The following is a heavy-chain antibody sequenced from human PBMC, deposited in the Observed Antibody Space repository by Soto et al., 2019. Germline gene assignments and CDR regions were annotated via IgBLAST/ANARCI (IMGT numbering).Heavy chain of an antibody. CDR1: GFTFSNDW. CDR3: TTGSPTLYDFWSGYYYGMDV. Sequence: GGSLRLSCAASGFTFSNDWMNWVRQAPGKGLEWVGRIKSKTDGGTTDYAAPVKGRFTISRDDSKNTLYLQMNSLKTEDTAVYYCTTGSPTLYDFWSGYYYGMDVWGQGTTVTVSS. V-gene: IGHV3-15*07. CDR2: IKSKTDGGTT. J-gene: IGHJ6*02. D-gene: IGHD3-3*01.